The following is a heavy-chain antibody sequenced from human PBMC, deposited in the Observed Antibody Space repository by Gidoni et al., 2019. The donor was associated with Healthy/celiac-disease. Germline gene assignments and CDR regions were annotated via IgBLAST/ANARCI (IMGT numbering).Heavy chain of an antibody. Sequence: EVQLVESGGGLVKPGGSLILSCAASGFSFSNCWMSGVRQAPGKGLEWVGRSKSKTDGGTTDYAAPVKGRFTISRDDSKNTLYLQMNSLKTEDTAVYYCTTDLYSGSLYYWGQGTLVTVSS. CDR3: TTDLYSGSLYY. CDR1: GFSFSNCW. CDR2: SKSKTDGGTT. D-gene: IGHD1-26*01. V-gene: IGHV3-15*01. J-gene: IGHJ4*02.